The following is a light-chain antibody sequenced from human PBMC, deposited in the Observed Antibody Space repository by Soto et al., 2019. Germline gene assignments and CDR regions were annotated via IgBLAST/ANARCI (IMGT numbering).Light chain of an antibody. CDR1: SSDVGSYNL. CDR3: CSYAGSKTLV. J-gene: IGLJ2*01. V-gene: IGLV2-23*01. CDR2: EGS. Sequence: QSALTQPASVSGSPGQSITISCTGTSSDVGSYNLVSWYQQHPGKAPKLMIYEGSNRPSGVSDRFSGSKSGNTASLTISGLQAEDEAGYYCCSYAGSKTLVFGGGTKLTVL.